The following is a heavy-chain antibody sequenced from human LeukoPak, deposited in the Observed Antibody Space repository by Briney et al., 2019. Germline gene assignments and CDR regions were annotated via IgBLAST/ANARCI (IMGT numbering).Heavy chain of an antibody. V-gene: IGHV1-2*02. D-gene: IGHD4-17*01. CDR3: ARGELTTVTYHDAFDI. CDR2: INTNSGGT. Sequence: ASVKVSCKASGYTFTGYYMHWVRHAPGQGLEWMGWINTNSGGTNYAQKFQGRVTMTRDTSISTAYMELSRLRSDDTAVYCCARGELTTVTYHDAFDIWGQGTMVTVSS. CDR1: GYTFTGYY. J-gene: IGHJ3*02.